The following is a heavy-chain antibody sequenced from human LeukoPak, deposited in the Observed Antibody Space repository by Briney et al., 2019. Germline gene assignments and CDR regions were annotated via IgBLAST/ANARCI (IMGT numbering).Heavy chain of an antibody. Sequence: ASVKVSCKASGYTFTSYYMHWVRQAPGQGLEWMGIINPSGGSTSYAQKFQGRVTMTRDTSTSTVYMELSSLRSEDTAVYYCARGRREQWLVSLVDYWGQGTLVTVSS. J-gene: IGHJ4*02. D-gene: IGHD6-19*01. V-gene: IGHV1-46*01. CDR3: ARGRREQWLVSLVDY. CDR1: GYTFTSYY. CDR2: INPSGGST.